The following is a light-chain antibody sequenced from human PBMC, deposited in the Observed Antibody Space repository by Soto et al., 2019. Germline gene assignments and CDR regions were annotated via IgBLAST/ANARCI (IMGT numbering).Light chain of an antibody. CDR2: DVN. Sequence: QSALTQPASVSGSPGQSITISCTGTSSDVGGSNYVSWYQQHPGKAPKLMIYDVNNRPSGISNRVSGSKSGNTASLTISGLQAEDGADCYCSSYRSGSTLVFGGGTELTVL. CDR3: SSYRSGSTLV. J-gene: IGLJ2*01. CDR1: SSDVGGSNY. V-gene: IGLV2-14*01.